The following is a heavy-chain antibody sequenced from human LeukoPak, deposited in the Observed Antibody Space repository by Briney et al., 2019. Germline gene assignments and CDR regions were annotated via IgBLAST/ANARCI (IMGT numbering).Heavy chain of an antibody. CDR2: IYYSGST. D-gene: IGHD3-3*01. J-gene: IGHJ6*03. Sequence: SETLSLTCTVSGGSISSSSYYWGWIRQPPGKGLEWIGSIYYSGSTYYNPSLKSRVTISVDTSKNQFSLKLSSVTAADTAVYYCARHASYDFWSGSYYYYYYMDVWGKGTTVTASS. V-gene: IGHV4-39*01. CDR1: GGSISSSSYY. CDR3: ARHASYDFWSGSYYYYYYMDV.